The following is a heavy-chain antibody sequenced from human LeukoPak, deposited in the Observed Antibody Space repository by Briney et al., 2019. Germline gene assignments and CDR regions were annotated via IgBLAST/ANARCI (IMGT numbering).Heavy chain of an antibody. CDR2: IYHSGST. CDR3: ARSSDYYGSGNPIDY. CDR1: GGSISSNNW. D-gene: IGHD3-10*01. J-gene: IGHJ4*02. Sequence: SETLSLTCAVSGGSISSNNWWNWVRQPPGKGLEWIGEIYHSGSTNYNPSLKSRVTISVDKSKNQFSLKLSSVTAADTAVYYCARSSDYYGSGNPIDYWGQGTLVTVSS. V-gene: IGHV4-4*02.